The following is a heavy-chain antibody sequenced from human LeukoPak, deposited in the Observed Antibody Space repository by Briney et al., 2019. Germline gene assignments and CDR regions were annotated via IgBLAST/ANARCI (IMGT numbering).Heavy chain of an antibody. CDR2: IKQDGSEK. V-gene: IGHV3-7*01. CDR1: RFTFSSYL. Sequence: PGGSLRLSCAASRFTFSSYLMSWVRQAPGKGLEWVANIKQDGSEKYYVDSVKGRFTISRDNAKNSLYLQMNSLRAEDTAVYYCARGRSSSGYWGQGTLVTVSS. D-gene: IGHD6-13*01. CDR3: ARGRSSSGY. J-gene: IGHJ4*02.